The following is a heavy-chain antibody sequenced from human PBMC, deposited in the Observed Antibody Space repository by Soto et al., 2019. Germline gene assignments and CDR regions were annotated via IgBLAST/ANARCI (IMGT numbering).Heavy chain of an antibody. CDR3: ARVMGITMVRGVIIWFDP. Sequence: QVQLQESGPGLVKPSQTLSLTCTVSGGSISSGGYYWSWIRQHPGKGLEWIGYSYYSGSTYYNPSLKSRVTISVDTSKNQFSLKLSSVTAADTAVYYCARVMGITMVRGVIIWFDPWGQGTLVTVSS. J-gene: IGHJ5*02. V-gene: IGHV4-31*03. CDR1: GGSISSGGYY. CDR2: SYYSGST. D-gene: IGHD3-10*01.